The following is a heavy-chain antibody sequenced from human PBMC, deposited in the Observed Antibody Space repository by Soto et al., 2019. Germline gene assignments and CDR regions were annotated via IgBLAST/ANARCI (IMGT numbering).Heavy chain of an antibody. CDR1: GIPFTDAL. J-gene: IGHJ6*02. Sequence: GGSLRLSCVLSGIPFTDALMNWVRQAPGKEKEKVTSISSSSSYIYYADTVKGRFTISRDNAKNSLYLQMNSLRAEDTAVYYCARDDYYYGMDVWGQGTTVTVSS. V-gene: IGHV3-21*01. CDR2: ISSSSSYI. CDR3: ARDDYYYGMDV.